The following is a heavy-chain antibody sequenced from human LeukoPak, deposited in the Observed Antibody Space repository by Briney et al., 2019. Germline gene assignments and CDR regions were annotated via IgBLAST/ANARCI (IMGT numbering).Heavy chain of an antibody. D-gene: IGHD3-22*01. CDR3: ARDLNYFDSSGYPLP. V-gene: IGHV4-34*01. CDR1: GGSFSGYH. CDR2: INHSGSI. J-gene: IGHJ5*02. Sequence: SETLSLTCAVYGGSFSGYHWSWIRQPPGKGLEWIGEINHSGSINYNPSLKSRVTISVDTSKNQFSLKLSSVTAADTAVYFCARDLNYFDSSGYPLPWGQGTLVTVSS.